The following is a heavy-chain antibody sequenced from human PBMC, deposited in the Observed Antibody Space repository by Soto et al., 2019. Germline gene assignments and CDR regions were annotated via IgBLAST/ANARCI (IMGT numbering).Heavy chain of an antibody. J-gene: IGHJ5*02. CDR3: ARRGYSYAYWFDP. V-gene: IGHV4-31*03. D-gene: IGHD5-18*01. Sequence: SETLSLTCTVSGGSISSGGYYWGWIRQHPGKGLEWIGYIYYSGSTYYNPSLKSRVTISVDTSKNQFSLKLSSVTAADTAVYYCARRGYSYAYWFDPWGQGTLVTVSS. CDR1: GGSISSGGYY. CDR2: IYYSGST.